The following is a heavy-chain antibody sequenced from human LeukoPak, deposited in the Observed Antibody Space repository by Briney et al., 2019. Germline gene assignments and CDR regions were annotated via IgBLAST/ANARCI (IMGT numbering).Heavy chain of an antibody. Sequence: PGGSLRLSCAASGFTFSSYAVSWVRQAPGKGLEWVSAISGGSDSTYYADSVKGRFTVSRDNSKNTLYLQMNSLRAEDTAVYYCAPDPNEWLRNYWGQGALVTVSS. V-gene: IGHV3-23*01. CDR3: APDPNEWLRNY. CDR2: ISGGSDST. J-gene: IGHJ4*02. D-gene: IGHD5-12*01. CDR1: GFTFSSYA.